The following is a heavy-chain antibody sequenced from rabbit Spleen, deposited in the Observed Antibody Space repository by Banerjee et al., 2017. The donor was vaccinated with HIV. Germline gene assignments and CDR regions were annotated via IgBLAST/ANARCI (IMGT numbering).Heavy chain of an antibody. CDR1: GFSFSSNYY. CDR3: ARDTSSSFSSYGMDL. D-gene: IGHD1-1*01. Sequence: QSLEESGGDLVKPGASLTLTCTASGFSFSSNYYMCWVRQAPGKGLEWIGYIDAVFGTTYYATWVNGRFTISSHNAQNTLFLQLNSLTAADTATYFCARDTSSSFSSYGMDLWGPGTLVTVS. CDR2: IDAVFGTT. V-gene: IGHV1S40*01. J-gene: IGHJ6*01.